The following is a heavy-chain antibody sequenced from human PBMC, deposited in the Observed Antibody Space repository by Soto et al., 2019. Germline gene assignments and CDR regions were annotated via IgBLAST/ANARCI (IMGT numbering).Heavy chain of an antibody. J-gene: IGHJ4*02. CDR2: IWYDGSNK. CDR1: GFTFSSYG. CDR3: ARDPPGIAAAGLDY. D-gene: IGHD6-13*01. V-gene: IGHV3-33*01. Sequence: GGSLRLSCAASGFTFSSYGMHWVRQAPGKGLEWVAVIWYDGSNKYYADSVKGRFTISRDNSKNTLYLQMNSLRAEDTAVYYCARDPPGIAAAGLDYWGQGTLVTVSS.